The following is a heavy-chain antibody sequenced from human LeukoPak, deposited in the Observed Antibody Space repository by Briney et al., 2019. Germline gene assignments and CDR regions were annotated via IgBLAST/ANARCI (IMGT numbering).Heavy chain of an antibody. D-gene: IGHD6-13*01. Sequence: SETLSLTCAVYGGSFSGYYWSWIRQPPGKGLEWIGEINHSGSTNYNPSLKSRVTISVDTSKNQFSLKLSSVTAADTAVYYCARDFHIAAAGTGYFDYWGQGTLVTVSS. V-gene: IGHV4-34*01. CDR1: GGSFSGYY. CDR2: INHSGST. CDR3: ARDFHIAAAGTGYFDY. J-gene: IGHJ4*02.